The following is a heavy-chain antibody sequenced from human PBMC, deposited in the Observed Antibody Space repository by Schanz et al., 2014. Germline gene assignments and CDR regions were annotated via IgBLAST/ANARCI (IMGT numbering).Heavy chain of an antibody. CDR2: SSAYNGNT. CDR1: GYTFTNYG. V-gene: IGHV1-18*01. CDR3: ARPSGGASIYFDY. D-gene: IGHD1-26*01. J-gene: IGHJ4*02. Sequence: QVRLVQSGAELKMPGATVKVSCETSGYTFTNYGISWVRQAPGQGLEWMGWSSAYNGNTNYAQTLQGRITMTTDTSTSTAFMELRSLRSDDTAVYYCARPSGGASIYFDYWGQGTLVTVSS.